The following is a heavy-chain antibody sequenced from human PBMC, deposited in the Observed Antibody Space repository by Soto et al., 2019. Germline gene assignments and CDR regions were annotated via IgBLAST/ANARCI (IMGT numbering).Heavy chain of an antibody. Sequence: QVQLVQSGAEVQKPGSSVKVSCKASGGTFSSYAISWVRQAPGQGLEWMGGIIPIFGTANYAQKFQGRVTITGDESTSTAYRARSRLRSEVTAVYYCASDLYLFGASDGFDIWGQGTMVTVSS. J-gene: IGHJ3*02. CDR2: IIPIFGTA. D-gene: IGHD3-10*01. V-gene: IGHV1-69*12. CDR3: ASDLYLFGASDGFDI. CDR1: GGTFSSYA.